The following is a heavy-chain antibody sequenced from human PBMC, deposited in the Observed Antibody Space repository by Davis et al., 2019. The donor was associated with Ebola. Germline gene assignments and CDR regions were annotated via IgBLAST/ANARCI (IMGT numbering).Heavy chain of an antibody. V-gene: IGHV4-31*03. CDR3: AGYSGGSYTLSYDY. Sequence: SETLSLTCTVSGGSISSDGYYWSWIRQHPGKGLEWIGYIYYRGNTYYNPSLKSRVSISIDTSKNQFSLKLTYVTAADTAVYYCAGYSGGSYTLSYDYWGQGTLVTVSS. CDR1: GGSISSDGYY. J-gene: IGHJ4*02. CDR2: IYYRGNT. D-gene: IGHD6-19*01.